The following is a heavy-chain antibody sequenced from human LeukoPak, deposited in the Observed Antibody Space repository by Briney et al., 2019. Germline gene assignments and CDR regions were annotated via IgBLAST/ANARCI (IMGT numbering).Heavy chain of an antibody. J-gene: IGHJ4*02. CDR3: ARDRDSSGFYYYFDY. D-gene: IGHD3-22*01. V-gene: IGHV3-64*01. Sequence: PGGSLRLSCAASGFTFSSYAMHWVRQAPGKGLEYVSGISSNGGSTKYANSVKGRFTISRDNSKNTLYLQMGSLRAEDMAVYYCARDRDSSGFYYYFDYWGQGTLVTVSS. CDR2: ISSNGGST. CDR1: GFTFSSYA.